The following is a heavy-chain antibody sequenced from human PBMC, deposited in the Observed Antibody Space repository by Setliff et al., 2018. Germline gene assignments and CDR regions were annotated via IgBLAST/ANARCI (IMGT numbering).Heavy chain of an antibody. Sequence: ASVKVPCKASGHSLTSNHFHWGRQAPGKGLEWMGTINPNDGYTIYAPAFLGRVAMTTDTSTGTAYMELSGLTSADTAIYYCIVNMVRPVTGLDSWGPGTLVTVSS. J-gene: IGHJ4*02. CDR2: INPNDGYT. CDR3: IVNMVRPVTGLDS. CDR1: GHSLTSNH. D-gene: IGHD2-15*01. V-gene: IGHV1-46*01.